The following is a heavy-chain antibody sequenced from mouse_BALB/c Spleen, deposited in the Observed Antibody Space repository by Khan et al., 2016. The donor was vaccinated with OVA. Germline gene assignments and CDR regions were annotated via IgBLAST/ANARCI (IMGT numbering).Heavy chain of an antibody. CDR3: ARDYWFAY. V-gene: IGHV5-6-5*01. CDR1: GFTFSNYA. J-gene: IGHJ3*01. Sequence: EVELVESGGGLVKPGGSLKLSCAASGFTFSNYAMSWVRQSPEKRLEWVASISSGDSTYYPDSVKGRFTISRDNARNILYLQMISLRSEDTAMNYCARDYWFAYWGQGTLVTVSA. CDR2: ISSGDST.